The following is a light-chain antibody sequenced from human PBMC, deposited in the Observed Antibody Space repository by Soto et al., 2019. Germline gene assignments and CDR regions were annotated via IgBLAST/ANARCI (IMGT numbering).Light chain of an antibody. CDR3: QQIYSTLWT. CDR2: DAS. V-gene: IGKV1-5*01. CDR1: QSISRG. J-gene: IGKJ1*01. Sequence: DIQMTQSPSTLSSSVGDRVTITCRASQSISRGLAWYQQKPGKAPNPLIYDASTLESGVPSRFSGSGSGTEFTLTISCLHPDDSATFYCQQIYSTLWTFGQGTKVDIK.